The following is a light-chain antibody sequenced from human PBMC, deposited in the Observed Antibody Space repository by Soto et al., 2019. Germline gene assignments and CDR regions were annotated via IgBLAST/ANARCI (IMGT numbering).Light chain of an antibody. J-gene: IGLJ2*01. CDR3: SSYAGSNIVV. Sequence: QSALTQPPSASGSPGQSVTISCTGTSSDVGGYNFVSWYQQHPGKAPKLMIYEVSERPSGVPDRFSGSKSGNTASLAVSGLQAEYEADYYCSSYAGSNIVVFGGGTKLTVL. V-gene: IGLV2-8*01. CDR2: EVS. CDR1: SSDVGGYNF.